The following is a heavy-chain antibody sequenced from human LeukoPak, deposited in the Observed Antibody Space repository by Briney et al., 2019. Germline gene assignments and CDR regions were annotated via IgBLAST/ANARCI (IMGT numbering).Heavy chain of an antibody. CDR3: ARFTVTTAY. J-gene: IGHJ4*02. CDR1: GGSFSGYY. CDR2: INHSGST. D-gene: IGHD4-11*01. Sequence: SETLSLTCAVYGGSFSGYYRSWIRQPPGKGLEWIGEINHSGSTNYNPSLKSRVTISVDTSKNQFSLKLSSVTAADTAVYYCARFTVTTAYWGQGTLVTVSS. V-gene: IGHV4-34*01.